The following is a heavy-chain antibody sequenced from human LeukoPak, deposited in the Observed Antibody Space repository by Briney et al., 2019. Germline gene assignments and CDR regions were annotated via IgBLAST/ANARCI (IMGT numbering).Heavy chain of an antibody. D-gene: IGHD3-10*02. Sequence: GGSLRLSCAASGFTFSSYWMHWVRHAPGKGLVWVSRINSDGSSTSYADSVKGRFTISRDNAKNTLYLQMNSLRAEDTAVYYCAELGITMIGGVWGKGTTVTISS. J-gene: IGHJ6*04. CDR1: GFTFSSYW. CDR3: AELGITMIGGV. V-gene: IGHV3-74*01. CDR2: INSDGSST.